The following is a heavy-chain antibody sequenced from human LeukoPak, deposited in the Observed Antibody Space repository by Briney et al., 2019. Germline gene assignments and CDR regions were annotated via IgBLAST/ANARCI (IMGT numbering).Heavy chain of an antibody. J-gene: IGHJ6*03. Sequence: TGGSLRLSCAASGFTFSSYGMHWVRQAPGKGLEWVAFIRYDGSNKYYADSVKGRFTISRDNSKNTLYLQMNSLRAEDTAVYYCANAGTTYSGSYYVPYYYYYYMDVWGKGTTVTISS. CDR1: GFTFSSYG. D-gene: IGHD1-26*01. CDR2: IRYDGSNK. V-gene: IGHV3-30*02. CDR3: ANAGTTYSGSYYVPYYYYYYMDV.